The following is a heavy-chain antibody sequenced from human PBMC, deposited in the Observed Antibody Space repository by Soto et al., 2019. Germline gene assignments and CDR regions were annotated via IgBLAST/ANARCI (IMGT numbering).Heavy chain of an antibody. CDR2: IYYSGST. J-gene: IGHJ4*02. CDR3: ARGRDVVVPAH. V-gene: IGHV4-59*12. D-gene: IGHD2-2*01. Sequence: PSETLSLTCTVSGGSISSYCWSWIRQPPGKGLEWIGYIYYSGSTNYNPSLKSRVTISVDTSKNQFSLKLSSVTAADTAVYYCARGRDVVVPAHWGQGTLVTVSS. CDR1: GGSISSYC.